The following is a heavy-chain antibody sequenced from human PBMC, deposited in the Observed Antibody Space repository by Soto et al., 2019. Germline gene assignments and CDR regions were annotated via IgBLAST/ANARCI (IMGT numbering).Heavy chain of an antibody. J-gene: IGHJ6*02. CDR3: ARGPRRRWLQFHYYGMDV. CDR1: GGSFSGYY. CDR2: INHSGST. Sequence: SETLSLTCAVYGGSFSGYYWSWIRQPPGKGLEWIGEINHSGSTNYNPSLKSRVTISVDTSKNQFSLKLSSVTAADTAVYYCARGPRRRWLQFHYYGMDVWGQGTTVTFS. D-gene: IGHD5-12*01. V-gene: IGHV4-34*01.